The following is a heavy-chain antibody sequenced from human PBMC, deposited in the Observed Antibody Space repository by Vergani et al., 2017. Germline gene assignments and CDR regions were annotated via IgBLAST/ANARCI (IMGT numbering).Heavy chain of an antibody. CDR1: GFTFSSYS. CDR2: ISSSSSYI. Sequence: EVQLVESGGGLVKPGGSLRLSCAASGFTFSSYSMNWVRQAPGKGLDWVSSISSSSSYISYADSVKGRFTISRDSGENSLFLQMNSLRAEDTAVYYCVRGAAGAQNFDYYSMDVWGHGTTVTVSS. J-gene: IGHJ6*02. D-gene: IGHD6-25*01. V-gene: IGHV3-21*01. CDR3: VRGAAGAQNFDYYSMDV.